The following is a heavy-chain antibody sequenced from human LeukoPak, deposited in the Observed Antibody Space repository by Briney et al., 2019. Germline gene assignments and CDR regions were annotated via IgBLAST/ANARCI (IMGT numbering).Heavy chain of an antibody. D-gene: IGHD5-24*01. Sequence: AGGSLRLSCATSGFTFSLSGMHWVRQAPGKGLEWVAFIRYDASKTFYADSVKGRFTISRDNSKNTVYLKMNTLRAGDTAVYYCAKDGDGYNHWGQGALVTVSS. J-gene: IGHJ1*01. V-gene: IGHV3-30*02. CDR1: GFTFSLSG. CDR3: AKDGDGYNH. CDR2: IRYDASKT.